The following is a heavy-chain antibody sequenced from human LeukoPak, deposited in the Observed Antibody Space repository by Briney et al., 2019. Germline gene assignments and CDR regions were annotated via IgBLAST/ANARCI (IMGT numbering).Heavy chain of an antibody. D-gene: IGHD2-8*01. J-gene: IGHJ4*02. CDR1: GFTFRSYA. Sequence: GGSLRLSCSAPGFTFRSYAMHWVRQAPGNGLEYVSANSSTEGSTYYADTVKGRFTISRDNSNNTLYLQMSSLRAEDTAVYYCVKDLYSYSFDYWGQGTLVTVSS. V-gene: IGHV3-64D*06. CDR2: NSSTEGST. CDR3: VKDLYSYSFDY.